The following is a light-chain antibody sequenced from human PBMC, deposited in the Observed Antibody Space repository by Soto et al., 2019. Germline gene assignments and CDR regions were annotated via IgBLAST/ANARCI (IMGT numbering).Light chain of an antibody. J-gene: IGLJ2*01. V-gene: IGLV2-14*01. CDR2: DVS. Sequence: QSALTQPASVSGSPGQSITISCTGTSSDVGGYKYVSWYQQHPGKAPKLMIYDVSNRRSGVSNRFSGSKSGNTASLTISGLQAEDEAYYYCSSYTSSSTRNVVFGGGTKLTVL. CDR3: SSYTSSSTRNVV. CDR1: SSDVGGYKY.